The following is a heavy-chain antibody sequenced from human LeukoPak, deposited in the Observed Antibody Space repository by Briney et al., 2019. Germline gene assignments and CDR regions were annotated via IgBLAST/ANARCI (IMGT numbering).Heavy chain of an antibody. V-gene: IGHV4-34*01. Sequence: SETLSLTCAVYGGSFSGYYWSWIRQPQGKGLEWIGEINHSGSTNYNPSLKSRVTISVDTSKNQFSLKLSSVTAADTAVYYCARVRFNVAGKWGQGTLVTVSS. D-gene: IGHD6-19*01. J-gene: IGHJ4*02. CDR3: ARVRFNVAGK. CDR1: GGSFSGYY. CDR2: INHSGST.